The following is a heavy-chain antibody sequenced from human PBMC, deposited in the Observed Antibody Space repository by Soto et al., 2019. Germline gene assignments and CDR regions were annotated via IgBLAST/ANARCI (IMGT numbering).Heavy chain of an antibody. CDR2: IGTAGDT. CDR3: ARGGNWQQLVRDWYFDL. CDR1: GFTFSSYD. J-gene: IGHJ2*01. V-gene: IGHV3-13*01. D-gene: IGHD6-13*01. Sequence: EVQLVESGGGLVQPGGSLRLSCAASGFTFSSYDMHWVRQATGKGLEWVSAIGTAGDTYYPGSVKGRFTISRENAKNSLYLQMNSLRAGDTAVYYCARGGNWQQLVRDWYFDLWGRGTLVTVSS.